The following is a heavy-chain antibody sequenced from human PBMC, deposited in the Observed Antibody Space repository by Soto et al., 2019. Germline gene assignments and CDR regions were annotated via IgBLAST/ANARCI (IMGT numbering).Heavy chain of an antibody. V-gene: IGHV3-21*01. Sequence: PGGSLRLSCAASGFTFSSYSMNWVRQAPGKGLEWVSSISSSSSYIYYADSVKGRFTISRDNAKNSLYLQMNSLRAEDTAVYYCARDPRSGYYQTSFDYWGQGTLVTVSS. CDR2: ISSSSSYI. J-gene: IGHJ4*02. D-gene: IGHD3-22*01. CDR3: ARDPRSGYYQTSFDY. CDR1: GFTFSSYS.